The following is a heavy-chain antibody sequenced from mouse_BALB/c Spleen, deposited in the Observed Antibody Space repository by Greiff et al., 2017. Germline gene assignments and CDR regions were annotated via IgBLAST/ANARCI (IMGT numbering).Heavy chain of an antibody. J-gene: IGHJ3*01. CDR2: ISSGGSYT. CDR1: GFTFSSYG. V-gene: IGHV5-6*01. Sequence: EVKLMESGGDLVKPGGSLKLSCAASGFTFSSYGMSWVRQTPDKRLEWVATISSGGSYTYYPDSVKGRFTISRDNAKNTLYLQMNSLKSEDTAMYYCARPCGNPWFAYWGQGTLVTVSA. CDR3: ARPCGNPWFAY. D-gene: IGHD2-1*01.